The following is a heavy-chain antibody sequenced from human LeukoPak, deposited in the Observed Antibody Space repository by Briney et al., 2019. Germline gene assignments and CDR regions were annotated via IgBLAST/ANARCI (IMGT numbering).Heavy chain of an antibody. CDR2: ISTNGGST. Sequence: GGSLRLSCAASGFTFSSYAMHWVRQAPGKGLEYVSAISTNGGSTYYANSVKGRFTISRDNSKNTLYLQMGSLRAEDMAVYYCASGGNSGWYDYWGQGTLVTVSS. CDR1: GFTFSSYA. V-gene: IGHV3-64*01. CDR3: ASGGNSGWYDY. D-gene: IGHD6-19*01. J-gene: IGHJ4*02.